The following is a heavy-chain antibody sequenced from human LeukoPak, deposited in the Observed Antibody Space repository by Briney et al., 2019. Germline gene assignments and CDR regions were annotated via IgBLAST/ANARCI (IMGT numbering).Heavy chain of an antibody. Sequence: SETLSLTCTVSGGSISSYYWNWIRQPPGKGLEWIGYIYSSGSADYNPSLKSRVTISVDTSKNQFSLKLSSVTAADTAVYYCARGGHSYGYLIDYWGQGTLVTVSS. V-gene: IGHV4-4*09. CDR3: ARGGHSYGYLIDY. CDR2: IYSSGSA. CDR1: GGSISSYY. D-gene: IGHD5-18*01. J-gene: IGHJ4*02.